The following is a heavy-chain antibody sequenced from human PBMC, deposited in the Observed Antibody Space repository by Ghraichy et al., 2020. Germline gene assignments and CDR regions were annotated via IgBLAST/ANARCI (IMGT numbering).Heavy chain of an antibody. D-gene: IGHD6-6*01. Sequence: ESLNISCAASGFTFSSYWMHWVRQAPGKGLVWVSRINSDGSSTSYADSVKGRFTISRDNTKNTLYLQMNSLRAEDTAVYYCARVRGIAARWGYSYYGMDVWGQGTTVTVSS. J-gene: IGHJ6*02. CDR3: ARVRGIAARWGYSYYGMDV. V-gene: IGHV3-74*01. CDR2: INSDGSST. CDR1: GFTFSSYW.